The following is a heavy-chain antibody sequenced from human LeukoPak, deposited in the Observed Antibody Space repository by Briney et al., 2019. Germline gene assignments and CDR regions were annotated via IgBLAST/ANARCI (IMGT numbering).Heavy chain of an antibody. Sequence: PGGSLRLSCAASGFTFSSYWMSWVRQAPGQGLEWVANIKQDGSEKYYVDSVKGRFTISRDNAKNSLYLQMNSLRAEDTAVYYCARAQTYYDILTGYSPGAFDIWGQGTMVTVSS. V-gene: IGHV3-7*03. CDR2: IKQDGSEK. D-gene: IGHD3-9*01. J-gene: IGHJ3*02. CDR3: ARAQTYYDILTGYSPGAFDI. CDR1: GFTFSSYW.